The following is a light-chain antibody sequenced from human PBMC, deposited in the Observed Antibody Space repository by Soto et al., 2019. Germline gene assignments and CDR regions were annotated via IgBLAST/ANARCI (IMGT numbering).Light chain of an antibody. CDR1: RSVDTD. CDR3: RQSYTVPYT. Sequence: EILMTQSPATLSVSPGDSATLSCRASRSVDTDLAWYQQKPGQAPRLLVFATSARATGVPDRFRGSRSGTDFTLTISSLQPEDSATYYCRQSYTVPYTFGQGTKLEVK. V-gene: IGKV3-15*01. J-gene: IGKJ2*01. CDR2: ATS.